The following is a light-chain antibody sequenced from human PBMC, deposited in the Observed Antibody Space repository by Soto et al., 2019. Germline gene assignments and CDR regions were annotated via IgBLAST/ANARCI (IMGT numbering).Light chain of an antibody. J-gene: IGLJ2*01. CDR1: SSDVGGHNY. CDR2: EVS. V-gene: IGLV2-14*01. Sequence: QSVLTQPASVSGSPGQSITISCTGTSSDVGGHNYVSWYQQNPGKAPKLMIYEVSNRPSGVSNRFSGSRSGNTASLTISGRQPEDEGEYYCCSYTISTTLGFGGWTKLTVL. CDR3: CSYTISTTLG.